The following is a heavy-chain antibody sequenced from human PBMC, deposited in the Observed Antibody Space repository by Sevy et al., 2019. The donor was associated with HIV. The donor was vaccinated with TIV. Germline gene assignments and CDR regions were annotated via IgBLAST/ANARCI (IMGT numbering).Heavy chain of an antibody. CDR2: INGRGGSA. CDR3: ARPTPRIAPSGAAFFDY. J-gene: IGHJ4*02. CDR1: GFTFSSFA. V-gene: IGHV3-23*01. D-gene: IGHD2-8*02. Sequence: GGSLRLSCAASGFTFSSFAMSWVRHIPGKGLEWVSTINGRGGSAYYADSVKVRFTLSRDNSNNTVFLQMNRIRDEDTAVYYCARPTPRIAPSGAAFFDYWGQGTLVTVSS.